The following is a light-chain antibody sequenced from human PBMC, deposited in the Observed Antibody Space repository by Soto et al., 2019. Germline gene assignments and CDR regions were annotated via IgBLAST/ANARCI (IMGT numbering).Light chain of an antibody. CDR3: QQRAFWPWT. V-gene: IGKV1-5*01. CDR2: GAS. Sequence: DIQMTQSPSTLSASVGDTVTVTCRASQSVSGWLAWYQQKPGEAPKLLIYGASTRATGIPGRFSGSGSGTEFTLTISSLEPEDFAVFYCQQRAFWPWTFGQGTKVDIK. J-gene: IGKJ1*01. CDR1: QSVSGW.